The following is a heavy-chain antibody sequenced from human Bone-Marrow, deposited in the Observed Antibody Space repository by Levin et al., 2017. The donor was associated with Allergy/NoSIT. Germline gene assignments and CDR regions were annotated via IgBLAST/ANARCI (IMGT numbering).Heavy chain of an antibody. J-gene: IGHJ4*02. CDR3: ARGGLGSGYLFDY. V-gene: IGHV1-8*01. CDR1: GYTFTSFD. D-gene: IGHD5-12*01. CDR2: MYPNSDNA. Sequence: GGSLRLSCKTSGYTFTSFDINWVRQATGQGLEWMGWMYPNSDNAGYAQKFQGRVTMTRNTSISTAYMELSSLRSEDTAIYYCARGGLGSGYLFDYWGQGTLVTVSS.